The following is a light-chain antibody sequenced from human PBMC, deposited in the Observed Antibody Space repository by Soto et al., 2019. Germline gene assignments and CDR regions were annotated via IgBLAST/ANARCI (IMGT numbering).Light chain of an antibody. Sequence: LTQSPATLSLSPGERATLSCRASQTVSSSLAWYQQKPGQAPRLLIYEASNRATGIPARFSGSGSGADFTLTISSLEPEDFATYYCQHYNSYSEAFGQGTKVDIK. J-gene: IGKJ1*01. CDR2: EAS. CDR1: QTVSSS. V-gene: IGKV3-11*01. CDR3: QHYNSYSEA.